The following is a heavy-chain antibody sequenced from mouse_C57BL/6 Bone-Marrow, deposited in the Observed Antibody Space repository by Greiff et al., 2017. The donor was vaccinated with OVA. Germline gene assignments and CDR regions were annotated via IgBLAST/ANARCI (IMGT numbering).Heavy chain of an antibody. CDR3: ARFGLRRGFDY. J-gene: IGHJ2*01. CDR1: GYAFSSSW. Sequence: QVQLKESGPELVKPGASVKISCKASGYAFSSSWMNWVKQRPGQGLEWIGRIYPGDGDTNYNGKFKGKATLTADKSSSTAYMQLSSLTSEDSAVYFCARFGLRRGFDYWGQGTTLTVSS. D-gene: IGHD2-2*01. CDR2: IYPGDGDT. V-gene: IGHV1-82*01.